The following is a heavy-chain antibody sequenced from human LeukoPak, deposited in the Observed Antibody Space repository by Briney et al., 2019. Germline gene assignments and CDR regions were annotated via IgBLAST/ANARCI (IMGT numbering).Heavy chain of an antibody. V-gene: IGHV4-59*01. CDR1: GRSISSYY. J-gene: IGHJ4*02. D-gene: IGHD6-13*01. CDR2: IYYNGST. CDR3: ARGYRNNWRFDS. Sequence: SETLSLTCTVSGRSISSYYWNWIRQPPGKGPEWIGYIYYNGSTDYNPSLKSRVSISLGTSKNQVSLKLTSVTAADTAVYYCARGYRNNWRFDSWGQGTLVTVSS.